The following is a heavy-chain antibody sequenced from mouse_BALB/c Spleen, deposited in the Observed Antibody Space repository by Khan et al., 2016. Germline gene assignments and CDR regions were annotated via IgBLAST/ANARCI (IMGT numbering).Heavy chain of an antibody. J-gene: IGHJ4*01. Sequence: EVQLVESGGGLVQPKGSLKLSCAASGFTFNTYAMNWVRQAPGKGLEWVARIKSKTNNYATSYADSVKDRFTISRDDSQGMLYLQINNLKTEDTAMYYCVGYDYDDWGQGTSVTVSS. D-gene: IGHD2-4*01. CDR3: VGYDYDD. V-gene: IGHV10-1*02. CDR2: IKSKTNNYAT. CDR1: GFTFNTYA.